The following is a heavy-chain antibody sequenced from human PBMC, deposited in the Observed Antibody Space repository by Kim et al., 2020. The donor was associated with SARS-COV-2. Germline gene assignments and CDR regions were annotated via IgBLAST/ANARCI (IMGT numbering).Heavy chain of an antibody. CDR1: GGSISSGGDY. D-gene: IGHD3-16*02. CDR3: ASELGAWGSYRPGGWFDP. Sequence: SETLSLTCTVSGGSISSGGDYWSWIRQHPGKGLEWIGYIYYSGSTYYNPSLKRRGTISVDTAKNQFSLKLSSVTAADTAVYYCASELGAWGSYRPGGWFDPWGQGTLVTVSS. CDR2: IYYSGST. V-gene: IGHV4-31*03. J-gene: IGHJ5*02.